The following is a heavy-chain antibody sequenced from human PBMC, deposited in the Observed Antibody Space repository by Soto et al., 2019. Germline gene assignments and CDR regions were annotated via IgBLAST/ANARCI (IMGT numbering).Heavy chain of an antibody. D-gene: IGHD2-8*01. V-gene: IGHV6-1*01. J-gene: IGHJ6*02. CDR2: TYYRSKWYN. CDR3: ARDCTNGVCYPSSHSGMDV. Sequence: SKTRSLACAISGDSVASNSAAWNWIRQSPSRGLEWLGRTYYRSKWYNDYVVSVKSRITITPDTSKNQFSLQLNSVTPEDTAVYYCARDCTNGVCYPSSHSGMDVWGQGTTVTVSS. CDR1: GDSVASNSAA.